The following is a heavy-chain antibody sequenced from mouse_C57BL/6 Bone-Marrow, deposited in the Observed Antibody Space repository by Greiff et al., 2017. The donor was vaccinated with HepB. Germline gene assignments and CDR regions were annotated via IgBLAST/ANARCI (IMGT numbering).Heavy chain of an antibody. J-gene: IGHJ4*01. CDR2: IDPSDSYT. Sequence: QVQLQQPGAELVMPGASVKLSCKASGYTFTSYWMHWVKQRPGQGLEWIGEIDPSDSYTNYNQKFKGKSTLTVDKSSSTAYMQLSSLTSEESAVYYCAREDYYAMDYWGQGTSVTVSS. V-gene: IGHV1-69*01. CDR3: AREDYYAMDY. CDR1: GYTFTSYW.